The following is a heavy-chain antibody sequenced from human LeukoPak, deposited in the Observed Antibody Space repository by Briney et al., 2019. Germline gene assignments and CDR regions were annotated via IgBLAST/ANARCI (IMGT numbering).Heavy chain of an antibody. J-gene: IGHJ4*02. CDR2: IYSGAST. V-gene: IGHV3-66*01. CDR1: GFNVSNNY. D-gene: IGHD5-18*01. CDR3: VRDLDGYNRHLDD. Sequence: GGSLRLSYAVSGFNVSNNYMSWVRQAPGKGLDCVSMIYSGASTSYADSVKGRFTISRDNSKNTLYLQMNSLRAEDTAVYYCVRDLDGYNRHLDDWGQGTLVTVSS.